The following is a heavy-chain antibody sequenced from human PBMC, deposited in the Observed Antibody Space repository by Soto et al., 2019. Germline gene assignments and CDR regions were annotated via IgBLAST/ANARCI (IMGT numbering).Heavy chain of an antibody. D-gene: IGHD6-6*01. V-gene: IGHV4-34*01. CDR1: GGSFSGYY. Sequence: QVQPQQWGAGLLKPSETLSLTCAVYGGSFSGYYWNWIRQPPGKGLEWIGEINHSGSTNYNQSLKSRVTISVDTSKNQFSLSVRSVTAADTAVYFCARKMGISARPYYYFAMDVWGHGPTVTVSS. J-gene: IGHJ6*02. CDR2: INHSGST. CDR3: ARKMGISARPYYYFAMDV.